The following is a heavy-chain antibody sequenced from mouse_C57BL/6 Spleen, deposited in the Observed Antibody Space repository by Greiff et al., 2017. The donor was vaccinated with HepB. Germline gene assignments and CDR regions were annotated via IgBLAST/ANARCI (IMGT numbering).Heavy chain of an antibody. J-gene: IGHJ4*01. V-gene: IGHV1-69*01. Sequence: QVHVKQPGAELVMPGASVKLSCKASGYTFTSYWMHWVKQRPGQGLEWIGEIDPSDSYTNYNQKFKGKSTLTVDKSSSPAYMQLSSLTSEDSAVYYCASVGYGYYAMDYWGQGTSVTVSS. CDR2: IDPSDSYT. D-gene: IGHD2-2*01. CDR3: ASVGYGYYAMDY. CDR1: GYTFTSYW.